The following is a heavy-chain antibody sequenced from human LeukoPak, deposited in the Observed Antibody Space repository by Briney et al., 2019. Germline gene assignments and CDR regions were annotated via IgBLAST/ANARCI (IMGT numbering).Heavy chain of an antibody. Sequence: GESLKISCNGSGYSFTSYWIGWVRQMPGKGLEWMGIIYPGDSDTRYSLSFQGQVTISADRSINTAYLQWSRLQASDTAMYYCARPKNAVETTTRAFDIWGQGTMVTVAS. V-gene: IGHV5-51*01. CDR1: GYSFTSYW. D-gene: IGHD6-19*01. CDR3: ARPKNAVETTTRAFDI. CDR2: IYPGDSDT. J-gene: IGHJ3*02.